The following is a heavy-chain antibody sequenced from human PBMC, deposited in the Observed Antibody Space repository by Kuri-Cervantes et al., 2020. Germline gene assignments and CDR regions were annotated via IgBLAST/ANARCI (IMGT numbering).Heavy chain of an antibody. V-gene: IGHV3-23*01. CDR3: AKGVVGATGYMDV. J-gene: IGHJ6*03. D-gene: IGHD1-26*01. CDR1: GFTFDNAW. Sequence: GGSLRLSCAASGFTFDNAWMSWVRQAPGKGLEWVSAIGGSGGSTNYAHSVQGRFTITRDNSKNTLYLQMSSLRAEDTAVYYCAKGVVGATGYMDVWGEGTTVTVSS. CDR2: IGGSGGST.